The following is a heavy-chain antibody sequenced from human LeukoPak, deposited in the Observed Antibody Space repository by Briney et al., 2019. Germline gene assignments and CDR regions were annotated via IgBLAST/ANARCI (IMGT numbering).Heavy chain of an antibody. CDR2: INHSGST. CDR1: GGSFSGYY. CDR3: ARGQYCSSTSCYLVYNWFDP. J-gene: IGHJ5*02. D-gene: IGHD2-2*01. V-gene: IGHV4-34*01. Sequence: SETLSLTCAVYGGSFSGYYWSWLRQPPGKGLEWIGEINHSGSTNYNPSLKSRVTISVDTSKNQFSLKLSSVTAADTAVYYCARGQYCSSTSCYLVYNWFDPWGQGTLVTVSS.